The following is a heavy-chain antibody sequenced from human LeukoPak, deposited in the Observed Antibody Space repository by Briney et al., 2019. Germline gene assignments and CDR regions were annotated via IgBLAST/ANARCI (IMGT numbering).Heavy chain of an antibody. CDR1: GFTFSTYW. CDR3: AGGSGWLIDY. D-gene: IGHD6-19*01. J-gene: IGHJ4*02. V-gene: IGHV3-7*01. CDR2: IKQDGSEK. Sequence: GGSLRLSCAASGFTFSTYWMNWVRQAPGKGLEWVANIKQDGSEKFYVDSVKGRFTISRDNAKNSLFLQMNSLRAEDTAVYYCAGGSGWLIDYWGQGALVTVSS.